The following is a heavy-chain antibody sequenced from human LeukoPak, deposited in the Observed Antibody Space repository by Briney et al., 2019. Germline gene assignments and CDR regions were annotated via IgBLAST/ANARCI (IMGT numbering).Heavy chain of an antibody. J-gene: IGHJ4*02. D-gene: IGHD1-26*01. Sequence: GGSLRLSCAASGFTFSSYAMHWVRQAPGKGLEWVAVISYDGSNKYYADSVKGRFTISRDNSKNTLYLQMNSLRAEDTAVYYCATIVGAYVAFDYWGQGTLVAVSS. CDR2: ISYDGSNK. CDR1: GFTFSSYA. CDR3: ATIVGAYVAFDY. V-gene: IGHV3-30-3*01.